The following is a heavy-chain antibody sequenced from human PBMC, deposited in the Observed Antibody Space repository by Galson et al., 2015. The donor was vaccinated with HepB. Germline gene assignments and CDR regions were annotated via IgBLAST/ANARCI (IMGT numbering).Heavy chain of an antibody. CDR3: ARGNPDTAMAPDY. V-gene: IGHV4-34*01. J-gene: IGHJ4*02. CDR2: INHSGST. D-gene: IGHD5-18*01. Sequence: ETLSLTCAVYGGSFSGYYWSWIRQPPGKGLEWIGEINHSGSTNYNPSLKSRVTISVDTSKNQFSLKLSSVTAADTAVYYCARGNPDTAMAPDYWGQGTLVTVSS. CDR1: GGSFSGYY.